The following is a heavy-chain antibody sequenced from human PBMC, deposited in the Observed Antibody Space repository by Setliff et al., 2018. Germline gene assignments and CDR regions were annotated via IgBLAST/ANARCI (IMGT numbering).Heavy chain of an antibody. V-gene: IGHV3-23*01. D-gene: IGHD3-9*01. CDR2: ISSTITST. CDR3: AKHGAYNDFLTGYNFYYDMDV. CDR1: GFTFSSSA. Sequence: GGSLRLSCAASGFTFSSSAMAWVRQAPGKGLEWVSDISSTITSTYYADSLKGRFTISRDNSKNTLYLQMNSLRAEDTAVYYCAKHGAYNDFLTGYNFYYDMDVWGQGTTVTVSS. J-gene: IGHJ6*02.